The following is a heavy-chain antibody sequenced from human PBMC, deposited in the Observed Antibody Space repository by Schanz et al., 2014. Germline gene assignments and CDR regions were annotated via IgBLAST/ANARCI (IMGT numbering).Heavy chain of an antibody. J-gene: IGHJ6*02. CDR3: AKSGYCRSTSCYQYNYYGLDV. CDR2: ISHNTFYT. CDR1: GFTFTDYY. V-gene: IGHV3-11*05. Sequence: VPLVESGGCLVKPGGSLRLSCAASGFTFTDYYISWIRQAPGMGLEWVSYISHNTFYTDYADSVKGRFTISRDNAKNSVYLQMNTLRAEDTAVYYCAKSGYCRSTSCYQYNYYGLDVWGQGTTVTVSS. D-gene: IGHD2-2*03.